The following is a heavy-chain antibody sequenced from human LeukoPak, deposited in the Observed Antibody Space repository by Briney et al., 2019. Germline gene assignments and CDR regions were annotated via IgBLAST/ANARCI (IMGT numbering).Heavy chain of an antibody. CDR3: AREGDFWSGCDY. D-gene: IGHD3-3*01. V-gene: IGHV1-2*06. CDR2: ISPNGGT. J-gene: IGHJ4*02. Sequence: ASVKVSCKASGNTFTAYYMHWVRQAPGQGGEWMGRISPNGGTTYSQNIQGRVTLTRDTSISTAYMELSRLRSDDTAVYYCAREGDFWSGCDYWGQGTLVTVSS. CDR1: GNTFTAYY.